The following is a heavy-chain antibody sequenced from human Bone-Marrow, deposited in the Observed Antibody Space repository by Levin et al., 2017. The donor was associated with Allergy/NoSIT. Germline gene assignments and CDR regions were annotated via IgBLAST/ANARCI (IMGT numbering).Heavy chain of an antibody. CDR3: ARDEGTSWYFDL. CDR2: IYYSGST. D-gene: IGHD1/OR15-1a*01. Sequence: SETLSLTCTVSGGSISSYYWSWIRQPPGKGLEWIGYIYYSGSTNYNPSLKSRVTISVDTSKNQFSLKLSSVTAADTAVYYCARDEGTSWYFDLWGRGTLVTVSS. CDR1: GGSISSYY. V-gene: IGHV4-59*01. J-gene: IGHJ2*01.